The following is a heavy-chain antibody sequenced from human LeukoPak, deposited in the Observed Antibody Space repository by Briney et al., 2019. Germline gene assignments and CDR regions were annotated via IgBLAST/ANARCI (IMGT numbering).Heavy chain of an antibody. J-gene: IGHJ4*02. D-gene: IGHD6-13*01. CDR1: GGTFSSYA. CDR3: ARDVYSIAAAGTFDY. CDR2: IIPIFGTA. Sequence: SVKVSCKVSGGTFSSYAISWVRQAPGQGLEWMGGIIPIFGTANYAQKLQGRVTMTTDTSTSTAYMELRSLRSDDTAVYYCARDVYSIAAAGTFDYWGQGTLVTVSS. V-gene: IGHV1-69*05.